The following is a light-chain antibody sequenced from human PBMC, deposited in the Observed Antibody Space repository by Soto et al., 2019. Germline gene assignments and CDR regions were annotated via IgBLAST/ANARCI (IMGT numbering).Light chain of an antibody. V-gene: IGLV2-14*01. CDR3: SSYTSRSTFWV. CDR1: SSDVGGYNY. J-gene: IGLJ3*02. CDR2: AVS. Sequence: QSVLTQPASVSGSPGQSITISCTGTSSDVGGYNYVSWYQQHPGKAPKLMIYAVSNRPSGVSNRFSGSKSGDTASLTISGLQAEDEADYYCSSYTSRSTFWVFGGGTKLTVL.